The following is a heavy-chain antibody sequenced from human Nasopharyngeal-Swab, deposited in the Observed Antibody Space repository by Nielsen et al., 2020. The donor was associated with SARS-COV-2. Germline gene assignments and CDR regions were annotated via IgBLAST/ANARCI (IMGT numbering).Heavy chain of an antibody. D-gene: IGHD2-8*01. J-gene: IGHJ6*02. Sequence: SAKASCKASGFSITYRFLHWMRQAPGQALEWMGWITPFNGNAKYAQKFQGRVSITRDGSRTTASLELSSLRPDDTAMYFCASGQCINGVCNPTDGLDVWGQGTSVTVS. V-gene: IGHV1-45*02. CDR2: ITPFNGNA. CDR1: GFSITYRF. CDR3: ASGQCINGVCNPTDGLDV.